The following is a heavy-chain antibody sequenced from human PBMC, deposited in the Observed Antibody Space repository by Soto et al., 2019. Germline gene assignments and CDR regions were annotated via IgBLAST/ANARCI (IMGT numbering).Heavy chain of an antibody. V-gene: IGHV4-31*03. CDR3: ARVSPAWLSFDY. J-gene: IGHJ4*02. CDR2: IYYSGST. CDR1: GCSISSGGYS. D-gene: IGHD3-22*01. Sequence: SETLSLTCTVSGCSISSGGYSWSWIRQHPGKGLEWIGYIYYSGSTYYNPSLKSRVTISVDTSKNQFSLKLSSVTAADTAVYYCARVSPAWLSFDYRGQGTVVTVSS.